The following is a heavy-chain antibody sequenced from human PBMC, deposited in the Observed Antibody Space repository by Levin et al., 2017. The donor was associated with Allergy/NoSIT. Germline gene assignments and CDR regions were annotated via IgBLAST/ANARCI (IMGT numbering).Heavy chain of an antibody. J-gene: IGHJ4*02. CDR2: ISKDGTKK. CDR1: GFTFSTYD. CDR3: AKAFDHYGDFDY. V-gene: IGHV3-30*18. D-gene: IGHD4-17*01. Sequence: GGSLRLSCADSGFTFSTYDLHWVRQAPGKGLEWVAIISKDGTKKYYADSVEGRFTISRDNSKNTLYLGMNSLRGEDTAVYYCAKAFDHYGDFDYWGQGTLVTVSS.